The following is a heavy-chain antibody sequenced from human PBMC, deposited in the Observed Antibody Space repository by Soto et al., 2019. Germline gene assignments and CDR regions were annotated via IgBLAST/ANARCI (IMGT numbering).Heavy chain of an antibody. V-gene: IGHV1-46*01. CDR3: ARGDGSGSYYNVPYDAFDI. CDR2: INPSGGST. Sequence: ASVKVSCKASGYTFTSYYMHWVRQAPGQGLEWMGIINPSGGSTSYAQKFQGRVTMTRDTSTSTVYMELSSLRSEDTAVYYCARGDGSGSYYNVPYDAFDIRGQGTMVTVSS. J-gene: IGHJ3*02. CDR1: GYTFTSYY. D-gene: IGHD3-10*01.